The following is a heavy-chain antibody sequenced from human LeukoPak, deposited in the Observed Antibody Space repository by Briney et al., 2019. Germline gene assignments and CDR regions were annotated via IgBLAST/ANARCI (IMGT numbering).Heavy chain of an antibody. D-gene: IGHD1-1*01. Sequence: SETLSLTCTVSGGSISSNKYYWSWIRQHPGKGLEWIGYIDYSGTTYYNPSLNRPVTISVDMSENQFSLTLDSVTAADTAVFYCATVMTGSRYFDLWGRGTLVTVSS. CDR3: ATVMTGSRYFDL. CDR2: IDYSGTT. V-gene: IGHV4-31*01. J-gene: IGHJ2*01. CDR1: GGSISSNKYY.